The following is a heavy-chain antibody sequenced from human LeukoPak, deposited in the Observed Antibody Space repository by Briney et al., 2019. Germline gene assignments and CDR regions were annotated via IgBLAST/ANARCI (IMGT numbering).Heavy chain of an antibody. V-gene: IGHV4-39*07. J-gene: IGHJ4*02. CDR2: IYYSGST. Sequence: SETLSLTCTVSGGSISSSSYYWGWIRQPPGKGLEWIGSIYYSGSTYYNPSLKSRVTISVDTSKNQFSLKLSSVTAADTAVYYCARAPVTLLPTRYSSSWYHPTGFDYWGQGTLVTVSS. CDR3: ARAPVTLLPTRYSSSWYHPTGFDY. D-gene: IGHD6-13*01. CDR1: GGSISSSSYY.